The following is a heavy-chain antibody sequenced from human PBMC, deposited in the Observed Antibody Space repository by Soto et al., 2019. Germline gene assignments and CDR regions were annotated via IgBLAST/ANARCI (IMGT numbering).Heavy chain of an antibody. CDR1: ADSVSSYY. Sequence: SETLSLTCTVSADSVSSYYGSWIRQPAGKGLEWIGRIYTSVSTNYNTSLKSRVTISVDTSKNQFSLKLSSVTAADTAVYYCARDPGPNFWSGYYGWGQGNIVNVSS. CDR3: ARDPGPNFWSGYYG. D-gene: IGHD3-3*01. V-gene: IGHV4-4*07. J-gene: IGHJ4*02. CDR2: IYTSVST.